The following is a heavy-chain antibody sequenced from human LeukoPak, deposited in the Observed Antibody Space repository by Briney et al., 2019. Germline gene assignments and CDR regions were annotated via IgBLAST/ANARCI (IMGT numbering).Heavy chain of an antibody. CDR3: ASHNDYWSGNFDY. CDR1: GGSITSHY. D-gene: IGHD3-3*01. Sequence: SETLSLTCTVSGGSITSHYWSWIRQPPGRGLEWIGYIYYSGTTNYNPSLKSRVTISMATSKDQFSLKVTSVSAADTAVYYCASHNDYWSGNFDYWGRGTLVTVSS. V-gene: IGHV4-59*11. CDR2: IYYSGTT. J-gene: IGHJ4*02.